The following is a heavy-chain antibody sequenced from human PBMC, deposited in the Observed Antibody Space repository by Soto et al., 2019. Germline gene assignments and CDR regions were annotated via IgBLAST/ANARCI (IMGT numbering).Heavy chain of an antibody. CDR1: GFTFSSYG. Sequence: QVQLVESGGGVVQPGRSLRLSCAASGFTFSSYGMHWVRQAPGKGLEWVAVISYDGSNKYYADSVKGRFTISRDNSKNTLYLQMNSLRAEDTAVYYCAKAQKWFGELGVDYWGQGTLVTVSS. J-gene: IGHJ4*02. CDR2: ISYDGSNK. V-gene: IGHV3-30*18. D-gene: IGHD3-10*01. CDR3: AKAQKWFGELGVDY.